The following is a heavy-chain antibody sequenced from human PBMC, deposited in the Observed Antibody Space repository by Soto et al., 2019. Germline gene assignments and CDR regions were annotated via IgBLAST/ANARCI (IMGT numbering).Heavy chain of an antibody. D-gene: IGHD2-15*01. V-gene: IGHV1-18*04. CDR1: GYTFTSYY. CDR3: ARGNRDCSGGTCYEWFDP. J-gene: IGHJ5*02. Sequence: ASVKVSCKASGYTFTSYYMHWVRQAPGQGLEWMGWISAHNGNTNYAQKVQGRVTMTTDTSTSTAYMELRSLRSDDTAVYYCARGNRDCSGGTCYEWFDPWGQGTLVTVSP. CDR2: ISAHNGNT.